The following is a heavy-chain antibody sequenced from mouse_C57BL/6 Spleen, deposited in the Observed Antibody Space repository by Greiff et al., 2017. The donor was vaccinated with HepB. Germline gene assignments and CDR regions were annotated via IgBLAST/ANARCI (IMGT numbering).Heavy chain of an antibody. CDR2: INPYNGGT. J-gene: IGHJ2*01. D-gene: IGHD2-4*01. V-gene: IGHV1-19*01. CDR3: APYYDYDGYFDY. CDR1: GYTFTDYY. Sequence: EVQLQQSGPVLVKPGASVKMSCKASGYTFTDYYMNWVKQSHGKSLEWIGVINPYNGGTSYNQKLKGKATLTVDKSSSTAYMELNSLTSEDSAVYYCAPYYDYDGYFDYWGQGTTLTVSS.